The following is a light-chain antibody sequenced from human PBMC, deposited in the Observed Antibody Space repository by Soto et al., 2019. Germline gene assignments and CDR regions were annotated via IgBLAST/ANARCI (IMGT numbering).Light chain of an antibody. CDR3: QQGYSSPQT. V-gene: IGKV1-39*01. J-gene: IGKJ2*01. Sequence: DIQMTQSPSSLSASVGDRVSITCRASQSISTYLNWYQQTPGKAPRLLIHSVFTLQSGVPSRFSGSGSGTDFTLTITSLQTEDSATYYCQQGYSSPQTFGQGTKLEIK. CDR1: QSISTY. CDR2: SVF.